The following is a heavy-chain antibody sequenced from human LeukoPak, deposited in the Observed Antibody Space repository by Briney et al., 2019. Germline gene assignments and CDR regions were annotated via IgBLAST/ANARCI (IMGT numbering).Heavy chain of an antibody. V-gene: IGHV3-23*01. Sequence: GGSLRLSCAASGFTFSSYAMSWVRQAPGKGLEWVSGISGSGGSTYYADSVKGRFTISRDNSRNTLYPQINSPRAEDTAVYYCAILPGYSSGWYEVNYWGQGTLVTVSS. CDR3: AILPGYSSGWYEVNY. CDR1: GFTFSSYA. D-gene: IGHD6-13*01. CDR2: ISGSGGST. J-gene: IGHJ4*02.